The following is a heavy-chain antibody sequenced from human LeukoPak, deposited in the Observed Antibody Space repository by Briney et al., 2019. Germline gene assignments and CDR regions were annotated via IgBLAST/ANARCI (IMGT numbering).Heavy chain of an antibody. CDR1: GGSISSYY. J-gene: IGHJ5*02. V-gene: IGHV4-4*07. CDR3: ARDLGLTIFGVASWFDP. Sequence: SETLSLTCTVSGGSISSYYWSWIRQPAGKGLEWIGRIYTSGSTNYNPSLKSRVTISVDTSKNQFSLKLSSVTAADTAVYYCARDLGLTIFGVASWFDPWGQGTLVTVSS. D-gene: IGHD3-3*01. CDR2: IYTSGST.